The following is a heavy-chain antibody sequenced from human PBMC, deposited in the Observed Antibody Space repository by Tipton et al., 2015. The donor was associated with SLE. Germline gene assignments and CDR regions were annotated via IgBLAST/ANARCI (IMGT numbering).Heavy chain of an antibody. CDR2: IYHSGST. J-gene: IGHJ4*02. D-gene: IGHD3-3*01. Sequence: TLSLTCTVSGYSISSGYYWGWIRQSPGKGLEWIGSIYHSGSTYYNPSLKSRVTISVDTSKNQFSLKRSSVTAADTAVYYCARGDAIFGVVIPWYFDYWGQGTLVTVSS. V-gene: IGHV4-38-2*02. CDR1: GYSISSGYY. CDR3: ARGDAIFGVVIPWYFDY.